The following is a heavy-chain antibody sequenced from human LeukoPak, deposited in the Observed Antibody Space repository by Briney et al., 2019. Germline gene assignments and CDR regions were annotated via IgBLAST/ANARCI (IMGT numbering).Heavy chain of an antibody. Sequence: ASVKVSSKASGYTFTSYGISWVRQAPGQGLEWMGWISAYNGNTNYAQKLQGRVTMTTDTSTSTAYMELRSLRSDDTAVYYCARAHYDFWSGYYYYYYGMDVWGQGTTVTVSS. CDR3: ARAHYDFWSGYYYYYYGMDV. CDR1: GYTFTSYG. D-gene: IGHD3-3*01. J-gene: IGHJ6*02. CDR2: ISAYNGNT. V-gene: IGHV1-18*01.